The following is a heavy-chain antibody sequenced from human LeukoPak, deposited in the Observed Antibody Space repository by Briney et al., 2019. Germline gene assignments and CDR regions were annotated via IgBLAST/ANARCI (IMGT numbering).Heavy chain of an antibody. V-gene: IGHV3-48*02. D-gene: IGHD3-22*01. Sequence: GGSLRLSCAASGFTFSSYSMNWVRQAPGKGLEWVSYISSSSSTIYYADSVKGRFTISRDNAKNSLYLQMNSLRDEDTAVYYCARDTYYYDGSGYYSYYFDYWGQGTLVTVSS. J-gene: IGHJ4*02. CDR3: ARDTYYYDGSGYYSYYFDY. CDR2: ISSSSSTI. CDR1: GFTFSSYS.